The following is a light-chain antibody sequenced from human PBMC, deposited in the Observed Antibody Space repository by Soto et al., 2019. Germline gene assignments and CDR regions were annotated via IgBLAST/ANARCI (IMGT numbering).Light chain of an antibody. CDR2: GAS. CDR1: QSVSRN. J-gene: IGKJ3*01. Sequence: EIVMAQSPATLSVSPGERATLSCRASQSVSRNLAWYQQKPGQAPRLLIYGASTRATGIPARFSGSGSGTEFTLTISSLQSEDFAAYYCHQYNNWPPFTFGPGTKLDIK. V-gene: IGKV3-15*01. CDR3: HQYNNWPPFT.